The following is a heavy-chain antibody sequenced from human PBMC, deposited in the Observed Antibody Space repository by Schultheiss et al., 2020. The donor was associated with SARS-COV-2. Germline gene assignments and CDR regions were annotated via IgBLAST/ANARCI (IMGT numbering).Heavy chain of an antibody. CDR3: AREGTTVIKSEWNWFDP. J-gene: IGHJ5*02. V-gene: IGHV3-30-3*01. CDR2: ISYDGSNK. CDR1: GFTFSSYA. D-gene: IGHD4-23*01. Sequence: GESLKISCAASGFTFSSYAMHWVRQAPGKGLEWVAVISYDGSNKYYADSVKGRFTISRDNSKNTLYLQMNSLRAEDTAVYYCAREGTTVIKSEWNWFDPWGQGTLVTVSS.